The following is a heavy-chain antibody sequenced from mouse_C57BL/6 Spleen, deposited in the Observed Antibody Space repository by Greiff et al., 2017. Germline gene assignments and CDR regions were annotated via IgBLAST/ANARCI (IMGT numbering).Heavy chain of an antibody. J-gene: IGHJ4*01. Sequence: QVQLQQSGAELVRPGASVTLSCKASGYTFTDYEMHWVKQTTVHGLEWIGAIDPETGGTAYNQKFKGKAILTADKSSSTAYMELRSLTSEDSAVYYCTGRLAYYAMDYWGQGTSVTVSS. CDR2: IDPETGGT. CDR3: TGRLAYYAMDY. V-gene: IGHV1-15*01. D-gene: IGHD2-4*01. CDR1: GYTFTDYE.